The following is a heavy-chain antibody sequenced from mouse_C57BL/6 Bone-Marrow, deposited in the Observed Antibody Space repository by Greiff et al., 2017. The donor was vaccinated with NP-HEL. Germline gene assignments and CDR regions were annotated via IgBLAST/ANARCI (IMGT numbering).Heavy chain of an antibody. CDR3: ARWRCLLPHWYFDV. CDR1: GFTFTDYY. V-gene: IGHV7-3*01. J-gene: IGHJ1*03. D-gene: IGHD2-3*01. CDR2: IRNKANGYTT. Sequence: EVKLMESGGGLVQPGGSLSLSCAASGFTFTDYYMSWVRQPPGKALEWLGFIRNKANGYTTEYSASVKGRFTISRDNSQSIIYLQMNALRAEDSATYYCARWRCLLPHWYFDVWGTGTTVTVSS.